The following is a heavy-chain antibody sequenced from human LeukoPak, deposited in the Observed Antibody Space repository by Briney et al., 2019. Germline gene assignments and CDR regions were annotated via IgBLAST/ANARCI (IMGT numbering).Heavy chain of an antibody. Sequence: GASVKVSCKASGGTFSSYAISWVRQAPGQGLEWMEGIIPIFGTANYAQKFQGRVTITADESTSTAYMELSSLRSEDTAVYYCAIATVATTRTWGYWGQGTLVTVSS. J-gene: IGHJ4*02. CDR3: AIATVATTRTWGY. CDR1: GGTFSSYA. V-gene: IGHV1-69*01. D-gene: IGHD4-11*01. CDR2: IIPIFGTA.